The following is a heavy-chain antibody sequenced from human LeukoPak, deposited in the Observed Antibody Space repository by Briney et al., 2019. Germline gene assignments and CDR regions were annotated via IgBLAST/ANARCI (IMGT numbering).Heavy chain of an antibody. CDR3: ARAVIVVAAATQRNWFDP. CDR1: GGSFSGYY. Sequence: TSSETLSLTCAVYGGSFSGYYWSWIRQPPGKGLEWIGEINHSGSTNYNPSLKSRVTISVDTSKNQFSLKLSSVTAADTAIYYCARAVIVVAAATQRNWFDPWGQGTLVTVSS. J-gene: IGHJ5*02. D-gene: IGHD2-15*01. CDR2: INHSGST. V-gene: IGHV4-34*01.